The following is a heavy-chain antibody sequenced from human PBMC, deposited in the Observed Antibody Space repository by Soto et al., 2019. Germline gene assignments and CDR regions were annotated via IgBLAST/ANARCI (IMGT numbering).Heavy chain of an antibody. CDR1: GYTFTNYD. Sequence: QVPLVQSGAEVKKPGASVKVSCKASGYTFTNYDINWVRQATGQGLEWMGWMNPKSGNTGFAQNFQGRVTMTRDTSISTAYRELSSLRSEDTAVYYCARGGGPRWFGESAPKWFGPWGQGTLVTVSS. V-gene: IGHV1-8*01. J-gene: IGHJ5*02. D-gene: IGHD3-10*01. CDR3: ARGGGPRWFGESAPKWFGP. CDR2: MNPKSGNT.